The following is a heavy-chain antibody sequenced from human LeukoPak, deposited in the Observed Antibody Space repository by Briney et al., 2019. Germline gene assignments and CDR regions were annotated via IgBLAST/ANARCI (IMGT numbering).Heavy chain of an antibody. CDR3: ARSAVAGTYFDY. V-gene: IGHV3-48*03. D-gene: IGHD6-19*01. CDR1: GFSPSRYE. Sequence: PGGSLRLSCTASGFSPSRYEMIWVRQAPGKGLEWVSSVKDRFTISRDNAKNSLYLQVNSLRVEDTAVYFCARSAVAGTYFDYWGQGTLVTVSS. J-gene: IGHJ4*02.